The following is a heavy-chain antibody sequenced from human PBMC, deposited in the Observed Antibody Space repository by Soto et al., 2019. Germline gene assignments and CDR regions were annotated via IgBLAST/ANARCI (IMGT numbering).Heavy chain of an antibody. CDR1: GGSISSSSYY. D-gene: IGHD3-10*01. CDR3: ARHEGRRDYYGSGRPLYYFDY. CDR2: IYYSGST. J-gene: IGHJ4*02. Sequence: SETLSLTCTVSGGSISSSSYYWGWIRQPPGKGLEWIGSIYYSGSTYYNPSLKSRVTISVDTSKNQFSLKLSSVTAADTAVYYCARHEGRRDYYGSGRPLYYFDYWGQGTLVTVSS. V-gene: IGHV4-39*01.